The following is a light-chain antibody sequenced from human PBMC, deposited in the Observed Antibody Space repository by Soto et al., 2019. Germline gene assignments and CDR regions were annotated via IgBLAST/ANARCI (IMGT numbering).Light chain of an antibody. CDR2: DVN. Sequence: QSALTQPASVSGSTVQSITISCTGASSDIGGYNYVSWYQQHPGKAPKLMIYDVNNRPSGVSNRFSGSKSGNTASLTISGLQAEDEADYYCISYTSTNTRWVFGGGTKVTVL. CDR1: SSDIGGYNY. V-gene: IGLV2-14*01. J-gene: IGLJ3*02. CDR3: ISYTSTNTRWV.